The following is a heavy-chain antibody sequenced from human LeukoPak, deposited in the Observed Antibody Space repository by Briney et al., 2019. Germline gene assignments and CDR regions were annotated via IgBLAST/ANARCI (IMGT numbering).Heavy chain of an antibody. CDR2: IYSGGNT. V-gene: IGHV3-53*01. CDR1: GFTVSSNY. J-gene: IGHJ4*02. D-gene: IGHD6-19*01. Sequence: PGGSLRLSCAASGFTVSSNYMSWVRQAPGKGLEWVSVIYSGGNTYYADSVKGRFTISRDNSKNTLYLQMISLRVEDTAIYYCAKDRIVMSGFFDYWGQGTLVTVSS. CDR3: AKDRIVMSGFFDY.